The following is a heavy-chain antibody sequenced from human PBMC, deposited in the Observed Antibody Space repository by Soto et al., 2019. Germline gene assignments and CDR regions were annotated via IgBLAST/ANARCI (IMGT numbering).Heavy chain of an antibody. CDR1: GYSFTSYW. Sequence: EVQLVQSGAEVKKPGESLRISCKGSGYSFTSYWISWVRQMPGKGLEWMGRIDPSDSYTNYSPSFQGHVTISADKSISTAYLQWSSLKASDTAMYYCARQYCTNGVCSDFDYWGQGTLVTVSS. V-gene: IGHV5-10-1*03. J-gene: IGHJ4*02. D-gene: IGHD2-8*01. CDR2: IDPSDSYT. CDR3: ARQYCTNGVCSDFDY.